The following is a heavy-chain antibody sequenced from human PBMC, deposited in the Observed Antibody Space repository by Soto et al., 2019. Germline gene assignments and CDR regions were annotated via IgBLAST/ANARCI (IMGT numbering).Heavy chain of an antibody. V-gene: IGHV4-39*01. CDR1: GGSISSSSYY. Sequence: SETLSLTCTVSGGSISSSSYYWGWIRQPPGKGLEWIGSIYYSGSTYYNPSLKSRVTISVDTSKNQFSLKLSAVTAADTAVYYCARATYYYYYYMDVWGKGTTVTVSS. CDR3: ARATYYYYYYMDV. CDR2: IYYSGST. J-gene: IGHJ6*03.